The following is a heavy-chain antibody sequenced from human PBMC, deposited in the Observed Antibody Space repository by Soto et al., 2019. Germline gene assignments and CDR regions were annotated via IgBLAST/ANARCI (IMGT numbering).Heavy chain of an antibody. D-gene: IGHD6-19*01. CDR3: ARGRIAVAGNYYGMDV. V-gene: IGHV1-69*01. Sequence: QVQLVQSGAEVKKPGSSVKVSCKASGGTFSSYAISWVRQAPGQGLEWMGGIIPIFGTANYAQKFQGRVTITADESTSTAYMELSSLRSQDTAVYYFARGRIAVAGNYYGMDVWGQGTTVTVSS. CDR2: IIPIFGTA. CDR1: GGTFSSYA. J-gene: IGHJ6*02.